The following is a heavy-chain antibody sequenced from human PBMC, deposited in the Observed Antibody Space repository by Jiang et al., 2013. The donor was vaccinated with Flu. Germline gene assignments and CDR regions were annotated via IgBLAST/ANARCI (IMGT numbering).Heavy chain of an antibody. V-gene: IGHV2-5*02. J-gene: IGHJ4*02. CDR2: IYWDDDK. CDR3: AHRSGLSGLYYFDS. CDR1: SLSTSGVA. Sequence: SLSTSGVACGLGSVQPPGQALEWLALIYWDDDKRYSPSLKSRLTITKDTSKNQVVLTLTNMDPVDTATYYCAHRSGLSGLYYFDSWGQGTLVTVSS. D-gene: IGHD1-26*01.